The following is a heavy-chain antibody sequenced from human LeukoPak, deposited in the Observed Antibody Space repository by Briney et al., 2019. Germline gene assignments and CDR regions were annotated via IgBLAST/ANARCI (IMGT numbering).Heavy chain of an antibody. V-gene: IGHV1-69*05. CDR1: GGTFISYG. CDR3: ARHPPPSYYDFWSGYYSDAFDI. Sequence: GGTFISYGISWVRQAPGQGLEWRGGIIPIFGRGNYEQKFQGRVTITTDKSTSKDYMELSSLTSEDTAVYYCARHPPPSYYDFWSGYYSDAFDIWGQGTMVTVSS. J-gene: IGHJ3*02. D-gene: IGHD3-3*01. CDR2: IIPIFGRG.